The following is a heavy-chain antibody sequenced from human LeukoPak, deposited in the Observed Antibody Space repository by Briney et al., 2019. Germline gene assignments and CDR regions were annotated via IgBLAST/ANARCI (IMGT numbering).Heavy chain of an antibody. J-gene: IGHJ4*02. V-gene: IGHV4-34*01. CDR1: GGSFSGYY. Sequence: SETLSLTCAVYGGSFSGYYWSWIRQPPGKGLEWIGEINHSGSTNYNPSLKSRVTISVDTSKNQFSPKLSSVTAADTAVYYCARLLIRAVAVNKSVHPGRDYWGQGTLVTVSS. D-gene: IGHD6-19*01. CDR2: INHSGST. CDR3: ARLLIRAVAVNKSVHPGRDY.